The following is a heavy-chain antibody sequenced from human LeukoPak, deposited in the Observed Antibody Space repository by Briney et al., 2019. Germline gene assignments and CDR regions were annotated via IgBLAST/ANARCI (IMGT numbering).Heavy chain of an antibody. CDR3: ARVPAAIWFDP. Sequence: SETLSLTCTVSGGSISSGGYYWSWIRQHPGKGLEWNGYIYYSGSTYYNPSLKSRVTISVDTSKNQFSLKLSSVTAADTAVYYCARVPAAIWFDPWGQGTLVTVSS. CDR1: GGSISSGGYY. CDR2: IYYSGST. V-gene: IGHV4-31*03. D-gene: IGHD2-2*01. J-gene: IGHJ5*02.